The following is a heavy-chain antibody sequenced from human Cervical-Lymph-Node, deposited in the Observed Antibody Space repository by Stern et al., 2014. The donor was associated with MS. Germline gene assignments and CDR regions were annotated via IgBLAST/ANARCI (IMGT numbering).Heavy chain of an antibody. D-gene: IGHD1-7*01. V-gene: IGHV3-33*01. J-gene: IGHJ4*02. CDR2: IWYDGNKK. CDR1: GFTFSNYG. CDR3: ARGNWNYEGMGY. Sequence: QMQLVQSGGGVVQPGRSLRLSCAASGFTFSNYGMHWVRQAPGKGLEWLAVIWYDGNKKYYADSVKGRFTISRDNSKNTLFLQMSSLTVEDTALYYCARGNWNYEGMGYWGQGTLVTVSS.